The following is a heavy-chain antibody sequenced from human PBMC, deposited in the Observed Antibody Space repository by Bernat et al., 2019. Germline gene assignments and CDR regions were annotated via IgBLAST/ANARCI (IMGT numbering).Heavy chain of an antibody. D-gene: IGHD6-13*01. Sequence: QVQLVESGGGVVQPGRSLRLSCAASGFTFSSYDMHWVRQAPGKGLEWVAVISYDGSNKYYADSVKGRFTISRDNSKNKLYLQMNSRRAEDTAVYYCASATVGAAADNWGQGTLVTVSS. J-gene: IGHJ4*02. CDR3: ASATVGAAADN. CDR2: ISYDGSNK. CDR1: GFTFSSYD. V-gene: IGHV3-30*03.